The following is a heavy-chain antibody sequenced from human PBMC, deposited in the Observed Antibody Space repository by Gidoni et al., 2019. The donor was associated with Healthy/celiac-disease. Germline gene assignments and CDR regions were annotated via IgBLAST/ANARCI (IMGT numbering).Heavy chain of an antibody. D-gene: IGHD3-16*02. Sequence: EVQLVASGGGLVQPGGSLRLSCAASGFTFRRYSINWGRQAPGKGLEWVSSISSSSSYIYYADAVKGRFTSSRDNAKNSLYLQMNSLRAEDTAVYYCARDPGSYDYVWGSYRYRGDIWGQGTMVTVSS. V-gene: IGHV3-21*01. CDR3: ARDPGSYDYVWGSYRYRGDI. CDR2: ISSSSSYI. J-gene: IGHJ3*02. CDR1: GFTFRRYS.